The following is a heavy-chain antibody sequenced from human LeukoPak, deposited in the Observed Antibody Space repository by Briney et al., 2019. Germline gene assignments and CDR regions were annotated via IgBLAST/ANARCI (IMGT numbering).Heavy chain of an antibody. Sequence: GASVKVSCKGSGDTFTKYGISWGRQGPGEGVEWRAWISAYSGETNYAQNFQGRLTMTTDTSTNTAYMELRSLRSDDTAVYYCARQGYCTSPSCYARGDDAFDIWGQGTMVTVSS. CDR1: GDTFTKYG. D-gene: IGHD2-2*01. CDR3: ARQGYCTSPSCYARGDDAFDI. J-gene: IGHJ3*02. V-gene: IGHV1-18*01. CDR2: ISAYSGET.